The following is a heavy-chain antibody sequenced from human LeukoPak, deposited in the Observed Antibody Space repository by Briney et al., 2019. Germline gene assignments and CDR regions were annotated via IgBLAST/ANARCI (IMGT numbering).Heavy chain of an antibody. D-gene: IGHD4-17*01. Sequence: RGSLRLSCAAPGFTFSSYSMNWVRQAPGKGLEWVSSISSSSSYIYYADSVKGRFTISRDNAKNSLYLQMNSLRAEDTAVYYCARDDGDSDAFDIWGQGTVVTVSS. J-gene: IGHJ3*02. CDR2: ISSSSSYI. V-gene: IGHV3-21*01. CDR1: GFTFSSYS. CDR3: ARDDGDSDAFDI.